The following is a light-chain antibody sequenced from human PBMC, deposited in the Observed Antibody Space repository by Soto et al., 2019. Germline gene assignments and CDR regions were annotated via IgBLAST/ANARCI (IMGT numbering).Light chain of an antibody. CDR3: VSFTNTDTLV. Sequence: QSALTQPASVSGSPGQSITISCTGTSSDVGGYNYVSWYQQHPGKAPKLMIYEVSNRPSGVSNRFSGSRSGNTASLTISGLQPEDEAHYFCVSFTNTDTLVFGSGTKVTVL. J-gene: IGLJ1*01. CDR1: SSDVGGYNY. V-gene: IGLV2-14*01. CDR2: EVS.